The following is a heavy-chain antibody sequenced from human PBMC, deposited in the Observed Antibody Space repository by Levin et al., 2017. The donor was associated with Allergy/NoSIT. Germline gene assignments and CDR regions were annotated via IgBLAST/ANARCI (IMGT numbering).Heavy chain of an antibody. Sequence: WASVKVSCKGSGYSFTSYWIGWVRQLPGKGLEWMGIIYPGDSDTRYSPSFQGQVTISADKSISTAYLQWSSLKASDTAMYYCARSPITMVRGVTYYFDYWGQGTLVTVSS. D-gene: IGHD3-10*01. CDR1: GYSFTSYW. J-gene: IGHJ4*02. CDR2: IYPGDSDT. CDR3: ARSPITMVRGVTYYFDY. V-gene: IGHV5-51*01.